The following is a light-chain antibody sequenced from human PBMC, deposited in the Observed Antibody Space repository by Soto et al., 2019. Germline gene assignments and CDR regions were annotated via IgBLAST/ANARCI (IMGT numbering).Light chain of an antibody. J-gene: IGKJ5*01. V-gene: IGKV3-20*01. Sequence: EIVLAQSPGTLSLSPEKRATLSCRKKKRDNSSYLARYQQKPGKGPSLLFYGASSRATGIPDRFSGSGSGTDFTLTISRLEPEDFALYFCQQYEISPRSITFGQGTRRRLN. CDR3: QQYEISPRSIT. CDR2: GAS. CDR1: KRDNSSY.